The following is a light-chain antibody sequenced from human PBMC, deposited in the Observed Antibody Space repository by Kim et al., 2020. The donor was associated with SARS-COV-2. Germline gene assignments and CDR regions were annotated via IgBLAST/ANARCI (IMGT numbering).Light chain of an antibody. CDR2: GAT. J-gene: IGKJ1*01. CDR1: QTIANTY. V-gene: IGKV3-20*01. CDR3: QQYGYSPRT. Sequence: PGDPTTLSCRTSQTIANTYLAWYQQRPGQAPRLLIYGATSRATAIPDRFSGSGSGTDFTLTISRLEPEDFAVYYCQQYGYSPRTFGQGTKVDIK.